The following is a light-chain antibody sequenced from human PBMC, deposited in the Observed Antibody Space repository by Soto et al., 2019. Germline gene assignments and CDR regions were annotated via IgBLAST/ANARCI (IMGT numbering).Light chain of an antibody. CDR1: QDIDIY. J-gene: IGKJ2*01. V-gene: IGKV1-39*01. CDR3: QQSYRTQYT. CDR2: DES. Sequence: TQMTQSPPSLSASVGDRVTITCRASQDIDIYLSWYQQKPGKVPKLLIYDESTLQSGVPSRFSGSGSGTDFTLTINNLQPEDFDPYYCQQSYRTQYTFGQGTKVDIK.